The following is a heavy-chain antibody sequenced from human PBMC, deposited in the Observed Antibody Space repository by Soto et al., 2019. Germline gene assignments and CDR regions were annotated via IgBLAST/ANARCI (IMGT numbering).Heavy chain of an antibody. CDR3: TTATVVRNFDY. CDR1: GFTFSNAW. Sequence: LILSCAASGFTFSNAWMSWVRQAPGKGLEWVGRIKSKTDGGTTDYAAPVKGRFTISRDDSKNTLYLQMNSLKTEDTAVYYCTTATVVRNFDYWGQGTLVTVSS. J-gene: IGHJ4*02. D-gene: IGHD4-17*01. V-gene: IGHV3-15*01. CDR2: IKSKTDGGTT.